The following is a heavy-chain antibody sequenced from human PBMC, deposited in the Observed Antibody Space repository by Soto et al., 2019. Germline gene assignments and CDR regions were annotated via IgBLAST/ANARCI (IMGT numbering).Heavy chain of an antibody. D-gene: IGHD3-3*01. CDR3: AREVDFWRGGAKNNWFDP. CDR1: GYTFTGYY. J-gene: IGHJ5*02. CDR2: INPNSGGT. Sequence: ASVKVSCKASGYTFTGYYMHWVRQAPGQGLEWMGWINPNSGGTNYAQKFQGWVTMTRDTSISTAYMELSRLRSDDTAVYYCAREVDFWRGGAKNNWFDPSGQRTLVTVFS. V-gene: IGHV1-2*04.